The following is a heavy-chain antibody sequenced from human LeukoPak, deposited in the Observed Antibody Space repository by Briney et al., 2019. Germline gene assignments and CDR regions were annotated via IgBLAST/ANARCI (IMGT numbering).Heavy chain of an antibody. CDR1: GFTFSSYA. V-gene: IGHV3-30*04. CDR3: ARDREDCSSTSCYDPAFDI. J-gene: IGHJ3*02. CDR2: ISYDGGNK. D-gene: IGHD2-2*01. Sequence: GRSLRLSCAASGFTFSSYAMHWVRQAPGKGLEWVAVISYDGGNKYYADSVKGRFTISRDNSKNTLYLQMNSLRAEDTAVYYCARDREDCSSTSCYDPAFDIWGQGTVVTVSS.